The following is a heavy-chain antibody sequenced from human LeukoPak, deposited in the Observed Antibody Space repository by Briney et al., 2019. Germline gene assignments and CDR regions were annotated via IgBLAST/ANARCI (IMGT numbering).Heavy chain of an antibody. CDR3: ARDLGSMVRGVIRGMDV. V-gene: IGHV3-30-3*01. J-gene: IGHJ6*04. D-gene: IGHD3-10*01. CDR2: ISYDGSNK. Sequence: GGSLRLSCAASGFTFSSYAMHWVRQAPGKGLEWVAVISYDGSNKCYADSVKGRFTISRDNSKNTLYLQMNSLRAEDTAVYYCARDLGSMVRGVIRGMDVWGEGTTVTVSS. CDR1: GFTFSSYA.